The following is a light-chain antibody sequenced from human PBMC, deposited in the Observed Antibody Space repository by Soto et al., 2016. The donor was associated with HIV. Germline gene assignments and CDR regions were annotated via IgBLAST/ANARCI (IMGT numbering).Light chain of an antibody. Sequence: DMQMTQSPSSLSLSIGDRVSITCRASQSISTYLHWYQQKPGRAPKLLIYDASSLQSGVPSRFSGRGSGTDFTLTISDLQHEDLATYYCQQSSRTPRTFGQGTKVEI. CDR1: QSISTY. CDR3: QQSSRTPRT. V-gene: IGKV1-39*01. CDR2: DAS. J-gene: IGKJ1*01.